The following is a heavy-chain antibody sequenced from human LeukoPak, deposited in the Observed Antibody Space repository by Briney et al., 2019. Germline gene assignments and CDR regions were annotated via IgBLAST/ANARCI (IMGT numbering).Heavy chain of an antibody. J-gene: IGHJ3*02. V-gene: IGHV3-11*01. Sequence: PGGSLRLSCAASGFTFSDYYMSWIRQAPGKGLEWVSYISSSGSTIYYADSVKGRFTISRDNAKNSLYLQMNSLRAEDTAVYYCARESLWFGESYDAFDIWGQETMVTVSS. D-gene: IGHD3-10*01. CDR2: ISSSGSTI. CDR3: ARESLWFGESYDAFDI. CDR1: GFTFSDYY.